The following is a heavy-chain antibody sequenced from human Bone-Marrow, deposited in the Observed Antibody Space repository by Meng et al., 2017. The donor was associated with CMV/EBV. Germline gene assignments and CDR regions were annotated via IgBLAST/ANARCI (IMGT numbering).Heavy chain of an antibody. D-gene: IGHD6-19*01. J-gene: IGHJ5*02. V-gene: IGHV4-34*01. Sequence: QVQLQQWGAGLLKPSATLSLTCAVYGGSFSGYYWSWIRQPPGKGLEWIGEINHSGSTNYNPSLKSRVTISVDTSKNQFSLKLSSVTAADTAVYYCARIPWLGFWWFDPWGQGTLVTVSS. CDR2: INHSGST. CDR1: GGSFSGYY. CDR3: ARIPWLGFWWFDP.